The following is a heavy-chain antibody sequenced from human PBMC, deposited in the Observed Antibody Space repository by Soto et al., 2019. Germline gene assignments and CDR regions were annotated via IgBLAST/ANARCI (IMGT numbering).Heavy chain of an antibody. CDR3: ARAYSSAQYYFDY. CDR2: IYYSGST. V-gene: IGHV4-39*01. Sequence: SETLSLTCTVSGGSISSSSYYWGWIRQPPGKGLEWIGSIYYSGSTYYNPSLKSRVTISVDTSKNQFSLKLSSVTAADTAVYYCARAYSSAQYYFDYWGQGTLVTVSS. CDR1: GGSISSSSYY. J-gene: IGHJ4*02. D-gene: IGHD6-25*01.